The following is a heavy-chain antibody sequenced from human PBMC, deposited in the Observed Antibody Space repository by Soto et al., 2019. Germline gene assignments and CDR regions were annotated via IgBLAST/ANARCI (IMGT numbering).Heavy chain of an antibody. J-gene: IGHJ6*03. V-gene: IGHV4-39*01. CDR2: IYYSGST. CDR3: AGVMGYYYYMDV. Sequence: SETLSLTCTVSGGSISSSSYYWGWIRQPPGKGLEWIGSIYYSGSTYYNPSLKSRVTISVDTSKNQFSLRLSSVTAADTAVYYCAGVMGYYYYMDVWGKGTTVTVS. D-gene: IGHD2-8*01. CDR1: GGSISSSSYY.